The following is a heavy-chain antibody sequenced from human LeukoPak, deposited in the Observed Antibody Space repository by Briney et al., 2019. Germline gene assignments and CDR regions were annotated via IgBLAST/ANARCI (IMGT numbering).Heavy chain of an antibody. CDR2: IYTSGST. CDR3: ARHVRKRGIAVAGTPGWFDP. Sequence: SETLSLTCTVSGGSMSSYYWSWIRQPAGKGLEWIGRIYTSGSTKYNPSLKSRVTISVDTSKNQFSLKLSSVTAADTAVYYCARHVRKRGIAVAGTPGWFDPWGQGTLVTVSS. V-gene: IGHV4-4*07. CDR1: GGSMSSYY. J-gene: IGHJ5*02. D-gene: IGHD6-19*01.